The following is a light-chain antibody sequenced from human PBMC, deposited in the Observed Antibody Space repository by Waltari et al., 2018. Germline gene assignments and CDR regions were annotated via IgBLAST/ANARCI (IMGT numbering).Light chain of an antibody. J-gene: IGKJ5*01. CDR1: QSVDSY. Sequence: EIVLTQSPVTLSLSPGERATLSCRASQSVDSYLAWYQQKRGQPPRLLIYDTSNRATGIPDRFSGSGSGTDFTLTISSLEPDDFAVYFCQLRIKWPPEITFGQGTRLEIK. CDR2: DTS. CDR3: QLRIKWPPEIT. V-gene: IGKV3-11*01.